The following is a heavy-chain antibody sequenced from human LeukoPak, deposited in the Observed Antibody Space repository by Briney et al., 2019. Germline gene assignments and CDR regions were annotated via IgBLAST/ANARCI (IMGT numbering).Heavy chain of an antibody. CDR3: ASLPYYRPFDY. Sequence: SETLSLTCTVSGGSISSGSYYWSWIRQPAGKGLEWIGRIYTSGSTNYNPSLKSRVTISVDTSKNQFSLKLSSVTAADTAVYYCASLPYYRPFDYWGQGTLVTVSS. V-gene: IGHV4-61*02. J-gene: IGHJ4*02. D-gene: IGHD3-22*01. CDR1: GGSISSGSYY. CDR2: IYTSGST.